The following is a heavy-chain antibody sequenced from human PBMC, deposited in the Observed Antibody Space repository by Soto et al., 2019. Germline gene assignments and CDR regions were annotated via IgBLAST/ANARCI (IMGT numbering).Heavy chain of an antibody. D-gene: IGHD5-12*01. V-gene: IGHV1-18*01. CDR2: ISAYNGNT. Sequence: VPLVQSGADVKKPGASVKVSCKASGYTFPSYGINWVRQAPGQGLEWMGWISAYNGNTHYEQKLQGRVTMTTDTSTSTAYMELRSLRSDDPAVYYCARVQSGYDFAYWDQGTLVTVSS. CDR3: ARVQSGYDFAY. J-gene: IGHJ4*02. CDR1: GYTFPSYG.